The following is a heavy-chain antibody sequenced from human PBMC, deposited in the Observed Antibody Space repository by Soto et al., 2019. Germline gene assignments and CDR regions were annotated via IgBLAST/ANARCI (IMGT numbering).Heavy chain of an antibody. CDR3: ARSFNYYGSGSRLRFYYMDV. V-gene: IGHV4-34*01. D-gene: IGHD3-10*01. Sequence: SETLSLTCAVYGGSFSGYYWSWIRQPPGKGLEWIGEINHSGSTNYNPSLKSRVTISVDTSENQFSLKLSSVTAADTAVYYCARSFNYYGSGSRLRFYYMDVWGKGTTVTVSS. CDR1: GGSFSGYY. CDR2: INHSGST. J-gene: IGHJ6*03.